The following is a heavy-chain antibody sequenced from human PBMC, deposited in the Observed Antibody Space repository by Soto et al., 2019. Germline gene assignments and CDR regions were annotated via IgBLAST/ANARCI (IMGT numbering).Heavy chain of an antibody. Sequence: SVKVSCKASGCTFSSYAISWVRQAPGQGLEWMGGIIPIFGTANYAQKFQGRVTITADESTSTAYMELSSLRSEDTAVYYCARGAYYYDSSGYYSDYYGMDVWGQGTTVTVSS. J-gene: IGHJ6*02. CDR2: IIPIFGTA. CDR3: ARGAYYYDSSGYYSDYYGMDV. D-gene: IGHD3-22*01. V-gene: IGHV1-69*13. CDR1: GCTFSSYA.